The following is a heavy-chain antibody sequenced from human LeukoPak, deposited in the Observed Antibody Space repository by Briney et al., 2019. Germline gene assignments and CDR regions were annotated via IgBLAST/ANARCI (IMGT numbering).Heavy chain of an antibody. CDR1: GFTFSGYD. CDR2: ISGSSSYI. V-gene: IGHV3-21*01. Sequence: SGGSLRLSCAASGFTFSGYDMNWVRQAPGKGLEWVSSISGSSSYIYYADSMKGRFTISRDNGKNSLYLQMNSLRAEDTAVYFCARGSSNVAARNNWFDPWGQGTLVTVSS. CDR3: ARGSSNVAARNNWFDP. J-gene: IGHJ5*02. D-gene: IGHD6-6*01.